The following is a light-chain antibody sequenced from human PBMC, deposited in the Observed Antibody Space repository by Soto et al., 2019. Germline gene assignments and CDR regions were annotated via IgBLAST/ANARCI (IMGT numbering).Light chain of an antibody. Sequence: QSVLTQPASVSGSPGQSITISCTGTSSDVGYYTYVSWFQQHPGKAPKLIIYEVSNRPSGVSNRFSGSKSGNTASLTISGLQAEDEADYYCSSYSTTSTLYVFGAGTKVTVL. CDR3: SSYSTTSTLYV. V-gene: IGLV2-14*01. J-gene: IGLJ1*01. CDR2: EVS. CDR1: SSDVGYYTY.